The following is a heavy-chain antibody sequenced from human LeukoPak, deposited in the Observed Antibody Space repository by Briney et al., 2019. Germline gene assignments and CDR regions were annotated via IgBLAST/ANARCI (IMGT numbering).Heavy chain of an antibody. CDR1: GGSISSYY. V-gene: IGHV4-59*01. CDR3: AREAAMGTNWFDP. D-gene: IGHD5-18*01. Sequence: PSETLSLTCTVSGGSISSYYWSWIRQPPGKGLEWIGYIYYSGSTNYNPSLKSRVTISVDTSKNQFSLKLSSVTAADTAVYCCAREAAMGTNWFDPWGQGTLVTVSS. CDR2: IYYSGST. J-gene: IGHJ5*02.